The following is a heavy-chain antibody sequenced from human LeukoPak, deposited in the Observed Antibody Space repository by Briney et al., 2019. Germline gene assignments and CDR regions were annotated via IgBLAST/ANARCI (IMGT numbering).Heavy chain of an antibody. J-gene: IGHJ4*02. D-gene: IGHD5/OR15-5a*01. Sequence: GASVKVSCKASGYTFTGNYMHWVRQAPGQGLEWMGRIDPNSGGTSYAQNFQGRVTMTRDTSISTAYMELTRLTSDDTAVYYCARDASVSADYWGQGTLVTVSS. CDR3: ARDASVSADY. CDR2: IDPNSGGT. CDR1: GYTFTGNY. V-gene: IGHV1-2*06.